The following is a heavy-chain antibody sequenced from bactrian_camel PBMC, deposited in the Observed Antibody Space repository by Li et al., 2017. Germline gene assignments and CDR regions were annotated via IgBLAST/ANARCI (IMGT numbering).Heavy chain of an antibody. J-gene: IGHJ7*01. V-gene: IGHV3S53*01. Sequence: VQLVESGGGSVQAGGSLQLSCSYSTPSTNSPCMGWFRQAPGKEREGLAVIGSVGKRIVSDSVKGRFTVSRDNAENIVYLQMDSLKPEDTGMYFCAVKLGLMDISTLMMGGKDYYAMDYWGKGTQVTVS. CDR1: TPSTNSPC. D-gene: IGHD1*01. CDR2: IGSVGKR.